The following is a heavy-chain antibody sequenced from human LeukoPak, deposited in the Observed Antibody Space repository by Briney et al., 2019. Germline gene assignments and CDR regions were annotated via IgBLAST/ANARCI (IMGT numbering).Heavy chain of an antibody. CDR1: GFTFSSYW. J-gene: IGHJ4*02. CDR2: ISGSGGST. Sequence: PGGSLRLSCAASGFTFSSYWMSWVRQAPGKGLEWVSAISGSGGSTYYADSVKGRFTISRDNSKNTLYLQMNSLRAEDTAVYYCAKDAPLLLWFGELSTANFDYWGQGTLVTVSS. CDR3: AKDAPLLLWFGELSTANFDY. D-gene: IGHD3-10*01. V-gene: IGHV3-23*01.